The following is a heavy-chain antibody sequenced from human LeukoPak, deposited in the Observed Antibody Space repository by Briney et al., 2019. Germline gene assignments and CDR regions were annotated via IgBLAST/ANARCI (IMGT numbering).Heavy chain of an antibody. V-gene: IGHV4-34*01. J-gene: IGHJ4*02. CDR3: ARGKGTTGTSYYFDY. CDR1: GGSFSGYY. D-gene: IGHD1-1*01. Sequence: NPSETLSLTCAVYGGSFSGYYWSWIRQPPGKGLEWIGEINHSGSTNYNPSLKSRVTISVDTSKNQFSLKLSSVTAADTAVYYCARGKGTTGTSYYFDYWGQGTLVTVSS. CDR2: INHSGST.